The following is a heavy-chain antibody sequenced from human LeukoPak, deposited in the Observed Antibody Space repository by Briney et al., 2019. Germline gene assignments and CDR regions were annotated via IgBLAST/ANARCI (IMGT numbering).Heavy chain of an antibody. CDR2: IYYSGST. V-gene: IGHV4-31*03. Sequence: SQTLSLTCTVSGGSISSGGYFWSWIRQHPGKGLEWIGYIYYSGSTYYNPSLKSRVTISVDTSKNQFSLKLSSVTAADTAVYYCARVEGKYYYYGMDVWGKGTTVTVSS. CDR1: GGSISSGGYF. CDR3: ARVEGKYYYYGMDV. J-gene: IGHJ6*04.